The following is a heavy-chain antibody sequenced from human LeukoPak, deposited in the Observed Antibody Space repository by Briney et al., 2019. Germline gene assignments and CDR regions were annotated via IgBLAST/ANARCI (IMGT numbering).Heavy chain of an antibody. CDR2: ISGSGGST. CDR3: AKDFSAGTYFDY. CDR1: GFTFSSFD. J-gene: IGHJ4*02. V-gene: IGHV3-23*01. Sequence: GRSLRLSCAASGFTFSSFDTSWVRQAPGKGLEWVSGISGSGGSTYYADSVKGRFTISRDNSKNTLFLQMNSLRAEDTAIYYCAKDFSAGTYFDYWGQGTLVTVSS. D-gene: IGHD6-13*01.